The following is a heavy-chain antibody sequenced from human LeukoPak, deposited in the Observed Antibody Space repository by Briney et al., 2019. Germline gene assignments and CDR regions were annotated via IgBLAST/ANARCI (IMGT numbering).Heavy chain of an antibody. Sequence: ASVKVSCKASGYTFTGYYMHWVRQAPGQGLEWMGWINPNSGGTNYAQKFQGRVTMIRDTSISTAYMELSRLRSDDTAVYYCARAYLSTPKYYDFWSGLDYWGQGTLVTVSS. CDR3: ARAYLSTPKYYDFWSGLDY. J-gene: IGHJ4*02. D-gene: IGHD3-3*01. V-gene: IGHV1-2*02. CDR2: INPNSGGT. CDR1: GYTFTGYY.